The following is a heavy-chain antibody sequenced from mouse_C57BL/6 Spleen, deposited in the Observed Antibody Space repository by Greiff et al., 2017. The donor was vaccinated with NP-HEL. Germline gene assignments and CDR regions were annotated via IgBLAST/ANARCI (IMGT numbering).Heavy chain of an antibody. J-gene: IGHJ1*03. V-gene: IGHV5-4*01. Sequence: EVQGVESGGGLVKPGGSLKLSCAASGFTFSSYAMSWVRQTPEKRLEWVATISDGGSYTYYPDNVKGRFTISRDNAKNNLYLQMSHLKSEDTAMYYCARRCTVVDWYFDVWGTGTPVTGSS. CDR3: ARRCTVVDWYFDV. D-gene: IGHD1-1*01. CDR2: ISDGGSYT. CDR1: GFTFSSYA.